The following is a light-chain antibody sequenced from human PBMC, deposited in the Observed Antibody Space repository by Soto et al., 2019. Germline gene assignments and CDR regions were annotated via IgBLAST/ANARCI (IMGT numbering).Light chain of an antibody. V-gene: IGKV3-11*01. Sequence: EIVLTQSPATLSLSPGERATLSCRASQSISYNLAWYQQKPGQAPRLLIYDTSNRATGVPARFSGSGSGPDFSLSSSSLEPEDFEVCYWQHRGDWPLYTFGQGSRLELK. CDR3: QHRGDWPLYT. CDR2: DTS. J-gene: IGKJ2*01. CDR1: QSISYN.